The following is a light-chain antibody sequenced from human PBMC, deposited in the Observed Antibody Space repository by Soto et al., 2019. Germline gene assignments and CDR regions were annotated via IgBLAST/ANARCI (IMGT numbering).Light chain of an antibody. J-gene: IGKJ5*01. V-gene: IGKV3-11*01. CDR1: QSVSSY. CDR3: QQRSNWPIT. CDR2: DAS. Sequence: EIVMTQSPATLSLSPCERATLSCRASQSVSSYLAWYQQKPGQAPRLLIYDASNRATGIPARFSGSGSGTDFTLTISSLEPEDFAVYYCQQRSNWPITFGQGTRL.